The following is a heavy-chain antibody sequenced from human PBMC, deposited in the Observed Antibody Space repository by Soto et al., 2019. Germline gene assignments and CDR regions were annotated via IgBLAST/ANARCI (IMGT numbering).Heavy chain of an antibody. CDR2: IYYSGNT. V-gene: IGHV4-31*03. CDR1: GGSISSNDFY. D-gene: IGHD6-13*01. Sequence: QVQLQESGPGLVKPSQTLSLTCIVSGGSISSNDFYWSWIRQHPGKGLEWIGYIYYSGNTYYNPSLKSRVTXXXDXXNNQFTLKVSSVTAADTAVYYCPRLSGSWQSGFDPWGQGTLVTVSS. J-gene: IGHJ5*02. CDR3: PRLSGSWQSGFDP.